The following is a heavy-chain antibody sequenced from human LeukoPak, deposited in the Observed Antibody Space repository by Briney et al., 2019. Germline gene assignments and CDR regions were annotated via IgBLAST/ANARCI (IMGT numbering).Heavy chain of an antibody. V-gene: IGHV1-8*02. CDR3: AVLRGYSGYLDY. CDR2: MNPNSGNT. J-gene: IGHJ4*02. Sequence: GASVKVSCKASGYTFTSYDINWVRQATGQGLEWMGWMNPNSGNTSYAQKFQGRVTMTRDTSTSTVYMELSSLRSEDTAVYYCAVLRGYSGYLDYWGQGTLVTVSS. CDR1: GYTFTSYD. D-gene: IGHD5-12*01.